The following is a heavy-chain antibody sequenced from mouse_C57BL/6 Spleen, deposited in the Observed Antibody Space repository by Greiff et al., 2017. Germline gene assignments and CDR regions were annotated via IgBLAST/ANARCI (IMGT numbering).Heavy chain of an antibody. D-gene: IGHD1-1*01. Sequence: QVQLKQPGAELVKPGASVKLSCKASGYTFTSYWMHWVKQRPGRGLEWIGRIDPNSGGTKYNEKFKSKATLTVDKPSSTAYMQLSSLTSEDSAVYYCAREGTYYGSSPAWFAYWGQGTLVTVSA. CDR3: AREGTYYGSSPAWFAY. J-gene: IGHJ3*01. V-gene: IGHV1-72*01. CDR2: IDPNSGGT. CDR1: GYTFTSYW.